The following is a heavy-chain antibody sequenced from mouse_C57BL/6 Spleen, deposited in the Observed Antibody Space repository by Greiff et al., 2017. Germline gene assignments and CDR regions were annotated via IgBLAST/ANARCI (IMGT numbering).Heavy chain of an antibody. CDR3: TRPTGVPAGY. CDR2: IDPETGGT. D-gene: IGHD1-1*01. V-gene: IGHV1-15*01. CDR1: GYTFTDYE. Sequence: QVQLQQSGAELVRPGASVTLSCKASGYTFTDYEMHWVKQTPVHGLEWIGAIDPETGGTAYNQKFKGKAILTADKSSSTAYMELRSLTSEDSAFYYCTRPTGVPAGYWGPGTTLTVSS. J-gene: IGHJ2*01.